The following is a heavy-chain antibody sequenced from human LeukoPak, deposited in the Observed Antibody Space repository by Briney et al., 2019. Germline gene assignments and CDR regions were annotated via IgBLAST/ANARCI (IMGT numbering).Heavy chain of an antibody. CDR2: FGASGA. CDR1: GFTFTNYA. J-gene: IGHJ3*02. D-gene: IGHD2/OR15-2a*01. V-gene: IGHV3-23*01. CDR3: ARVSASFLI. Sequence: GGSLTLSCAASGFTFTNYAMAWVRQAPGKGLEWVSAFGASGAYYADSVKGRFTISRDNSKNTLYLQVNSLRADDTAVYYCARVSASFLIWRQGTMVTVSS.